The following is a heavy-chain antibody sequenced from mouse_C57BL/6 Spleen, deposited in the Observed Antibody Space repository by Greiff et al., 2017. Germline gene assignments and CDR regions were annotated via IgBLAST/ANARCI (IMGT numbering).Heavy chain of an antibody. D-gene: IGHD2-3*01. CDR3: AREGVTVYYLDY. CDR2: IYPGDGDT. CDR1: GYAFSSSW. V-gene: IGHV1-82*01. J-gene: IGHJ2*01. Sequence: VQLQESGPELVKPGASVKISCKASGYAFSSSWMNWVKQRPGKGLEWIGRIYPGDGDTNYNGKFKGKATLTADKSSSTAYMQLRSLTSEDSAVYFCAREGVTVYYLDYLGQGTTLTVSS.